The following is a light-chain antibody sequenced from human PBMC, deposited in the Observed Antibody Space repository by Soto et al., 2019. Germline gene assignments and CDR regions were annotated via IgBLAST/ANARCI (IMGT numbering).Light chain of an antibody. CDR3: CSYAGGHTGV. Sequence: QSALTQPRSVSGSPGQSVTLSCTGTSXDVGDYDFVSWYRHHPGKVPKLMIFDVSGRPSGVPHRFSGSKSGNTASLTISGLQAEDEGIYYCCSYAGGHTGVFGGGTNVTVL. V-gene: IGLV2-11*01. J-gene: IGLJ3*02. CDR1: SXDVGDYDF. CDR2: DVS.